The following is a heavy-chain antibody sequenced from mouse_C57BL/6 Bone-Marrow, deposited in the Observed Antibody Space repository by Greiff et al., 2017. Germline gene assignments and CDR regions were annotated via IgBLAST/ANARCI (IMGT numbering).Heavy chain of an antibody. V-gene: IGHV1-81*01. Sequence: QVQLQQSGAELARPGDSVKLSCKASGYTFTSYGISWVKQRTGQGLEWIGEIYPRSGNTYYNEKFKGKATLTADKSSSTAYMELRSLTSEDSAVYFCARDGYYAMDYWGQGTSVTVSS. CDR3: ARDGYYAMDY. CDR1: GYTFTSYG. CDR2: IYPRSGNT. J-gene: IGHJ4*01. D-gene: IGHD2-3*01.